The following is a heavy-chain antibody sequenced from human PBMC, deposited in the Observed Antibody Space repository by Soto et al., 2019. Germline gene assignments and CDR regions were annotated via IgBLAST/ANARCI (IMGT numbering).Heavy chain of an antibody. CDR1: GGTFSSYA. V-gene: IGHV1-69*13. CDR2: IIPIFGTA. Sequence: SVKVSCKASGGTFSSYAISWVRQAPGQGLEWMGGIIPIFGTANYAQKFQGRVTITADESTSTAYMELSSLRSEDTAVYYCARGDGYNYVSWFDPWGQGTLVTVSS. CDR3: ARGDGYNYVSWFDP. D-gene: IGHD5-12*01. J-gene: IGHJ5*02.